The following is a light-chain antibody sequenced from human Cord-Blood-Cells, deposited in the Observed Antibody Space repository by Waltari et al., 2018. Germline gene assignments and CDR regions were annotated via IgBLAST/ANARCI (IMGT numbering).Light chain of an antibody. J-gene: IGLJ1*01. V-gene: IGLV2-23*02. CDR3: CSYAGSSTYV. CDR2: EVS. Sequence: QSALTQPASVSGSPGQSIPISCTGTSSDVGSYNLASWYQQHPGKAPKPRIYEVSNRPSGGSNRCAGSKSGNTASLTISGLQAEDEADYYCCSYAGSSTYVFGTGTKVTVL. CDR1: SSDVGSYNL.